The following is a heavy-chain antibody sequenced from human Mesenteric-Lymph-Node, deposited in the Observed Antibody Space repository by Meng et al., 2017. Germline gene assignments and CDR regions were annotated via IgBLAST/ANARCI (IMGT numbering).Heavy chain of an antibody. D-gene: IGHD2-2*01. CDR2: INPNSGGT. J-gene: IGHJ6*02. Sequence: ASVKVSCKASGYTFTGYYMHWVRQAPGQGPEWMGRINPNSGGTNYAQKFQGRVTMTRDTSISTAYMELSRLRSDDTAVYYCARGSGDIVAVPAAMLGYYYYGMDVWGQGTTVTVSS. V-gene: IGHV1-2*06. CDR1: GYTFTGYY. CDR3: ARGSGDIVAVPAAMLGYYYYGMDV.